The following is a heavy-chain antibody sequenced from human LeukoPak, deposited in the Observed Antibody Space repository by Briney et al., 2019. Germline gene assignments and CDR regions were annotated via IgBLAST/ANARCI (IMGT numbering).Heavy chain of an antibody. CDR1: GASISSYY. J-gene: IGHJ5*02. CDR2: IYYSGST. D-gene: IGHD6-13*01. V-gene: IGHV4-59*01. Sequence: PSETLSLTCTVSGASISSYYWSWIRQPPGKGLEWIGYIYYSGSTNYNPSLKSRVTISVDTSKNQFSLNLSSVTAADTAVYYCARTGYSSSWHHFPWFDPWGQGTLVTVSS. CDR3: ARTGYSSSWHHFPWFDP.